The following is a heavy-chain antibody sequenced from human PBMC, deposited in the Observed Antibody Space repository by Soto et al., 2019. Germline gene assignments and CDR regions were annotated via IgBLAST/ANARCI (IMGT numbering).Heavy chain of an antibody. J-gene: IGHJ4*02. Sequence: PSETLSLTCAVYGGSFSDYSWTWIRQPPGKGLEWIGEINDSGSTNYTPSLERRVTISRDTSKNRFSLKLSSVTAADTAVYYCARGSHKLHSYDSSGFYHYVDYWGXGSLVTVSS. CDR2: INDSGST. D-gene: IGHD3-22*01. CDR3: ARGSHKLHSYDSSGFYHYVDY. CDR1: GGSFSDYS. V-gene: IGHV4-34*01.